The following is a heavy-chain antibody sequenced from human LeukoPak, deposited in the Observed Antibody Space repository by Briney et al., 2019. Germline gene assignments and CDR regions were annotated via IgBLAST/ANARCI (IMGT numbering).Heavy chain of an antibody. Sequence: ASGTLSLTCAVSGGSISSSNWWSWVRQPPGKGLEWIGEIYHSGSTNCNPSLKSRVTISVDKSKNQFSLKLSSVTAADTAVYYCAKHSSAWEGRDFGFDSWGRGTLVTVSS. J-gene: IGHJ4*02. CDR2: IYHSGST. D-gene: IGHD3-22*01. V-gene: IGHV4-4*02. CDR3: AKHSSAWEGRDFGFDS. CDR1: GGSISSSNW.